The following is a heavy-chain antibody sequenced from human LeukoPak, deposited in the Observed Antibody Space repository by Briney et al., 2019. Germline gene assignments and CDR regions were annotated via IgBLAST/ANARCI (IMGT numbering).Heavy chain of an antibody. J-gene: IGHJ6*03. V-gene: IGHV3-11*01. CDR3: ARSIAAAGYLHYYYDYMDV. D-gene: IGHD6-13*01. CDR1: GFKFRDYY. CDR2: FGSSGSTI. Sequence: SPGGALILSCLSSGFKFRDYYMSWIRQAPGNGLEWVSYFGSSGSTIYYADSVKGRVTISRHNAKNSLYLQMNSLRAEDTAVYYCARSIAAAGYLHYYYDYMDVWGKGTTVTVSS.